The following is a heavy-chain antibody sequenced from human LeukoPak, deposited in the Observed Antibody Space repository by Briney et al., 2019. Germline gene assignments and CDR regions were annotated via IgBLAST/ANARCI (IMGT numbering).Heavy chain of an antibody. Sequence: PSETLSLTCTVSGGSISSYYWSWIRQPPGKGLEWVSTISGGGDATYYADSVKGRFTISRDNSKNTLYLQMNSLRVEDTAVYYCARDSSMLRGPLVIYYFDFWGQGTLVTVSS. V-gene: IGHV3-23*01. CDR2: ISGGGDAT. J-gene: IGHJ4*02. D-gene: IGHD3-10*01. CDR3: ARDSSMLRGPLVIYYFDF. CDR1: GGSISSYY.